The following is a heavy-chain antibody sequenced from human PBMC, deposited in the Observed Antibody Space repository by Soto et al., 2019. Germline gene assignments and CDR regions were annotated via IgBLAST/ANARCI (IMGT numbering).Heavy chain of an antibody. CDR2: MYHGGTT. V-gene: IGHV4-38-2*01. Sequence: PSETLSLTCVVSGYSINSGSYWGWIRQSPEMGLGWIVSMYHGGTTFYNPSLKSRVSMSMDTSKNQFSLKLTSVTAADTAIYYCAKVHIMVVAGSTFDYWGPGTLVTVSS. J-gene: IGHJ4*02. CDR3: AKVHIMVVAGSTFDY. CDR1: GYSINSGSY. D-gene: IGHD2-21*02.